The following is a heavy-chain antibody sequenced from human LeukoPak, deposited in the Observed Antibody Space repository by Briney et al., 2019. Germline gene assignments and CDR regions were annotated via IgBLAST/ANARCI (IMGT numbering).Heavy chain of an antibody. V-gene: IGHV5-51*01. J-gene: IGHJ4*02. CDR3: ARGGPSYALDY. CDR2: IYAGDSDT. CDR1: GYSFTNYW. Sequence: GESLKISCKGSGYSFTNYWIGWVRQMPGKGLEGMGIIYAGDSDTRYSPSFQGQVTISADKSINTAYLQWSSLKASDTAMYYCARGGPSYALDYWGQGTLVTVSS. D-gene: IGHD3-16*01.